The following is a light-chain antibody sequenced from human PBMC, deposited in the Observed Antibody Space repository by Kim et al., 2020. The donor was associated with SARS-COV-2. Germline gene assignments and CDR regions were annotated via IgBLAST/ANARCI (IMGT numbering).Light chain of an antibody. CDR3: QVWDSSSDHRV. J-gene: IGLJ3*02. V-gene: IGLV3-21*04. CDR1: NIGSKS. CDR2: YDS. Sequence: PGKAATITCWGNNIGSKSVHWYQQKPGQAPVLVIYYDSDRPSGIPERFSGSNSGNTATLTISRVEAGDEADYYCQVWDSSSDHRVFGGGTQLTVL.